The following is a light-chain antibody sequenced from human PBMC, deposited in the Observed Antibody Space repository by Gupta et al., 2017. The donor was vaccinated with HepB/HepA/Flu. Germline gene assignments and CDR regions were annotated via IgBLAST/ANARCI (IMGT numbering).Light chain of an antibody. CDR2: DTS. V-gene: IGLV7-46*01. J-gene: IGLJ1*01. Sequence: QAVVTQEPSRSVSLGGTVTLTLDSSAGPVTSAHFPYWFQQKPGQAPRTLIYDTSNKHSWTPARFSGSLLGDKAALTLSSAQPEDEAEYYCLLSFSRVYVFGTGTKVTVL. CDR1: AGPVTSAHF. CDR3: LLSFSRVYV.